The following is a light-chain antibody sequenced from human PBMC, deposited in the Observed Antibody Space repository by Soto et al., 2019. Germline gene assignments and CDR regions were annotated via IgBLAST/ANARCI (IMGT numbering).Light chain of an antibody. CDR3: KQFNTVSLT. Sequence: DIQMTQSPSSLSASVGDRVTITCRASQDISVYLAWYQQKPGKVPKLLIYSASTLQSGVPSRFSGRGSGTEFTLPIRRLQHEDVATYYCKQFNTVSLTFGQETRLEIK. CDR1: QDISVY. V-gene: IGKV1-27*01. CDR2: SAS. J-gene: IGKJ5*01.